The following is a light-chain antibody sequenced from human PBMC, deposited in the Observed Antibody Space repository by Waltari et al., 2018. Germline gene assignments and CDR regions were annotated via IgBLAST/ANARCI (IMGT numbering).Light chain of an antibody. Sequence: DSQLTQSPSSLSASVGDRVTITCRASQTISNFLNWYQQKPGKAPKFLIYSASSLQSGVPSRFSGRRSGTDFTLTITSLQPEDFAVYYCQQSYRSPFTFGPGTKVDVK. V-gene: IGKV1-39*01. CDR2: SAS. CDR1: QTISNF. J-gene: IGKJ3*01. CDR3: QQSYRSPFT.